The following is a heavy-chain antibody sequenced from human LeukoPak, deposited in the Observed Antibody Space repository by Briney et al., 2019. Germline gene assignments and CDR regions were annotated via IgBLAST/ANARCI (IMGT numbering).Heavy chain of an antibody. CDR3: ARPGSTSPGAFDI. CDR1: GGSISSYY. Sequence: SETLSLTCTVSGGSISSYYWSWIRQPPGKGLEWIGYIYYSGSTNYNPSLKSRVTISVDTSKNQFSLKLSSVTAADTAVYYCARPGSTSPGAFDIWGQGTMVTVSS. J-gene: IGHJ3*02. D-gene: IGHD2-2*01. CDR2: IYYSGST. V-gene: IGHV4-59*01.